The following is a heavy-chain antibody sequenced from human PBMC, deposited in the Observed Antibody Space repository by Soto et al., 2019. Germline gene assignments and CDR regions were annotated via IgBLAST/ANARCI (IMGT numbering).Heavy chain of an antibody. D-gene: IGHD2-21*01. J-gene: IGHJ4*02. CDR2: ILYDGRNK. CDR1: GFTFSTFG. CDR3: ARGLWPTPSPELFDY. Sequence: QVQLVESGGGVVQPGRSLRLSCAASGFTFSTFGMHWVRQAPGKGLEWVAVILYDGRNKYYADSVKGRFTISRDNSKNTLYLQMNSLRAEDTAVYYCARGLWPTPSPELFDYWGQGTLVTVSS. V-gene: IGHV3-30*03.